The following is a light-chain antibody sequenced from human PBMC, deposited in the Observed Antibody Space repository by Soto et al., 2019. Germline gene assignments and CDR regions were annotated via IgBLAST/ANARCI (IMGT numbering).Light chain of an antibody. V-gene: IGKV3-11*01. Sequence: EIVLTQSPGTLSLSPGERATLSCRASHSVSFNLAWYQQKPGQAPRLLIFGASSRATGVPARFSGSGSGTEFTLTISSLEPEDFAVYYCQQRSNWPPTFGQGTRLEIK. J-gene: IGKJ5*01. CDR1: HSVSFN. CDR2: GAS. CDR3: QQRSNWPPT.